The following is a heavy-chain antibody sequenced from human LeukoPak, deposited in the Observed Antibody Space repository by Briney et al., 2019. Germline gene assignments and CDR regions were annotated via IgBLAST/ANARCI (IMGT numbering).Heavy chain of an antibody. Sequence: ASVKVSCKASGYTFTGYYMHWVRQAPGQGLEWMGWINPNSGGTNYAQKFQGRVTMTRDTSISTAYMELSRLRSDDTAVYYCARVLPHYYGSGSYFDYWGREPWSPSPQ. J-gene: IGHJ4*02. CDR2: INPNSGGT. CDR3: ARVLPHYYGSGSYFDY. CDR1: GYTFTGYY. V-gene: IGHV1-2*02. D-gene: IGHD3-10*01.